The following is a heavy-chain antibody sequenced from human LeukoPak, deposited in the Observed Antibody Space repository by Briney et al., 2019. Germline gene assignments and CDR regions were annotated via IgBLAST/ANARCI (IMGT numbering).Heavy chain of an antibody. Sequence: PGGSLRLSCAASGFTFSSYAMHWVRQAPGKGLEWVAVISYDGSNKYYADSVKGRFTISRDNSKNTLYLQMSSLRADETAVYYCARDTYGSSGLYLDFWGQGTLVTVPS. D-gene: IGHD3-22*01. V-gene: IGHV3-30-3*01. J-gene: IGHJ4*02. CDR3: ARDTYGSSGLYLDF. CDR2: ISYDGSNK. CDR1: GFTFSSYA.